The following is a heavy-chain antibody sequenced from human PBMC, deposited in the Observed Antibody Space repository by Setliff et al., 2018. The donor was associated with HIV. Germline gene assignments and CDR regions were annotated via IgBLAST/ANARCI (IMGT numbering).Heavy chain of an antibody. CDR1: GFTFSTYG. CDR3: ARAEAVAGKSYMDV. J-gene: IGHJ6*03. D-gene: IGHD6-19*01. CDR2: MNSDGSTT. V-gene: IGHV3-74*01. Sequence: GGSLRLSCAASGFTFSTYGMSWVRQAPGKGLVWVSRMNSDGSTTDYADSVKDRFIISRDNARNTLFLQMNSLRAEDTAVYYCARAEAVAGKSYMDVWGKGTTVTVS.